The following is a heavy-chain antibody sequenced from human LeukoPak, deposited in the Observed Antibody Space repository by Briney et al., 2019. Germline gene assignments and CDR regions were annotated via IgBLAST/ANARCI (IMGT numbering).Heavy chain of an antibody. V-gene: IGHV3-74*03. D-gene: IGHD6-13*01. Sequence: GGSLRLSCAASGFTFSSYWMHWVRQAPGKGLVWVSCIKSDGSSTTYADSVKGRFTISRDNARNTLHLQMNSLRAEDTAVYYCARDSSSWYYDYWGQGTLVTVSS. J-gene: IGHJ4*02. CDR1: GFTFSSYW. CDR3: ARDSSSWYYDY. CDR2: IKSDGSST.